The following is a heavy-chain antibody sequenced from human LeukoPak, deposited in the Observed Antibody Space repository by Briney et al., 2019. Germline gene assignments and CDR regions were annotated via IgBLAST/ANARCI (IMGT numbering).Heavy chain of an antibody. D-gene: IGHD6-13*01. CDR3: ARAYSSSWYWNWFDP. V-gene: IGHV4-34*01. Sequence: SETLSLTCTVSGGSFTAFYWSWIRQPPGKGLEWIGEVYHSGTTNYNPSLKSRVTVSVDMSKNQFSLKLNSVTAADTALYYCARAYSSSWYWNWFDPWGQGTLVTVSS. CDR2: VYHSGTT. CDR1: GGSFTAFY. J-gene: IGHJ5*02.